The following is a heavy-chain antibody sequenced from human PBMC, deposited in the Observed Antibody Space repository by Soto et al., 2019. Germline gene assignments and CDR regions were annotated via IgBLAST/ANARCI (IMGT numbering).Heavy chain of an antibody. CDR2: INTDGRGT. CDR3: VRDRPGPQHCFDY. D-gene: IGHD6-6*01. CDR1: GFMFSDDW. Sequence: GGSLRLCCAGSGFMFSDDWMHWVRQAPGQGLVWVSRINTDGRGTDYADSVKGRFTISRDNAKNLVYLQMNSLRAEDTAVYYCVRDRPGPQHCFDYWGQGNMVTVSS. J-gene: IGHJ4*02. V-gene: IGHV3-74*01.